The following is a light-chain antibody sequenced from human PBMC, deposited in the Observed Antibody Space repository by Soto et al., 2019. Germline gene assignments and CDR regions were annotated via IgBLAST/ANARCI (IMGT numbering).Light chain of an antibody. CDR3: SLYTSSSTV. CDR2: EVS. CDR1: SSDVGGYNY. J-gene: IGLJ2*01. V-gene: IGLV2-14*01. Sequence: QSVLTQPASVSGSPGQSITISCTGTSSDVGGYNYVSWYQQHPGKAPKLMIYEVSNRPSGVSNRFCGSKSGNTASPTISGLRGEGEADYFCSLYTSSSTVFGGGTKVTVL.